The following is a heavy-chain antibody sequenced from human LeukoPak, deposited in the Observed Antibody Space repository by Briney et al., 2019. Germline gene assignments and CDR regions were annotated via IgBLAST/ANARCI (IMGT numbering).Heavy chain of an antibody. CDR2: APHDRSSL. J-gene: IGHJ4*02. V-gene: IGHV3-30*03. Sequence: GRSLRLSCAVSGFRFNSHHMHWVRQAPNKGLEWVAVAPHDRSSLSHAASVNGRFTISRDNSKDTLFLHMDSLRVDDTAIYYCARQSLGASGLDHWGQGVLVTVSS. D-gene: IGHD1-26*01. CDR3: ARQSLGASGLDH. CDR1: GFRFNSHH.